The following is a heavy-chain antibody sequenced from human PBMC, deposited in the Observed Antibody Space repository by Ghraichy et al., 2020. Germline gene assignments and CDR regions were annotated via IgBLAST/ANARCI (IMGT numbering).Heavy chain of an antibody. CDR2: ISGSGGST. CDR1: GFTFSSYA. Sequence: GGSLRLSCAASGFTFSSYAMSWVRQAPGKGLEWVSAISGSGGSTYYADSVKGRFTISRDNSKNTLYLQMNSLRAEDTAVYYCAKDPSYTYIVGATTNWGQGTLVTVSS. V-gene: IGHV3-23*01. CDR3: AKDPSYTYIVGATTN. D-gene: IGHD1-26*01. J-gene: IGHJ4*02.